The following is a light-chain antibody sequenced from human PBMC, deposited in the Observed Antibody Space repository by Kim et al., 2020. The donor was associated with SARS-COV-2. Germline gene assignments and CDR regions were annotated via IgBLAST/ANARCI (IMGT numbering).Light chain of an antibody. CDR3: SAWDNSLNVWV. CDR2: RNN. CDR1: SNKAGYQG. Sequence: PTATLTCPRDSNKAGYQGAAWLQQHQGHPPKLLSSRNNNRPSGISERLSASRSGNTASLTITGLQPEDEADYYCSAWDNSLNVWVFGGGTQLTVL. V-gene: IGLV10-54*01. J-gene: IGLJ3*02.